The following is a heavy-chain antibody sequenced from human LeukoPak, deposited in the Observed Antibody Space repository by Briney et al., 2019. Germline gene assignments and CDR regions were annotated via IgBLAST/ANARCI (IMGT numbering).Heavy chain of an antibody. D-gene: IGHD6-13*01. Sequence: PGGSLRLSCAASGFTFSSYSMNWVRQAPGKGLAWVSSIGSSSSYIYYADSVKGRFTISRDNAKNSLYLQMNSLRAEDTAVYYCARLGSSSWDYYYYYMDVWGKGTTVTVSS. CDR1: GFTFSSYS. V-gene: IGHV3-21*01. J-gene: IGHJ6*03. CDR3: ARLGSSSWDYYYYYMDV. CDR2: IGSSSSYI.